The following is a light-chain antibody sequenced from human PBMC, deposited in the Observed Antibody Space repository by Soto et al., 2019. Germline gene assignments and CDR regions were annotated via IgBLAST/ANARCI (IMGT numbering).Light chain of an antibody. CDR2: AAS. CDR1: ESIDNW. Sequence: DIKMTQSPSTLSASVGDTVTITCRASESIDNWLAWYQQKPGKAPKLLIFAASTLVRGVPSRFSGRGSGTEFTLTISSLQADDYATFYCQQYQTDWTFGQGTKVEIK. CDR3: QQYQTDWT. V-gene: IGKV1-5*01. J-gene: IGKJ1*01.